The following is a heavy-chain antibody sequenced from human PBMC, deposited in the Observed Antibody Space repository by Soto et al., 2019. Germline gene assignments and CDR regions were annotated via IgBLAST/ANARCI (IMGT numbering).Heavy chain of an antibody. V-gene: IGHV3-48*02. CDR2: ISSSSSTI. Sequence: EVQVVESGGGLVQPGGSLRLSCAASGFTFSSNSMNWVRQAPGKGLEWISYISSSSSTIYADSVKRRFTISRDNAKNPLYLQMNTLRDEDTAVYYCARVIWSGHLTSDLWGQGTLVTVSS. CDR1: GFTFSSNS. CDR3: ARVIWSGHLTSDL. D-gene: IGHD3-3*01. J-gene: IGHJ5*02.